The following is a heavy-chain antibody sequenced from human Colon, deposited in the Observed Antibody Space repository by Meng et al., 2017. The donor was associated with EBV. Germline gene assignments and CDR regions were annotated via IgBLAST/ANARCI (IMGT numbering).Heavy chain of an antibody. CDR3: ARRLAALDY. J-gene: IGHJ4*02. CDR2: INYSGNT. V-gene: IGHV4-34*01. CDR1: GGSFRGCY. D-gene: IGHD6-19*01. Sequence: QVQLQQWGAGLLKPSETLSLSCAVYGGSFRGCYWTWIRQPPGKGLEWVAEINYSGNTNYSPSLKSRVTISIDTSKNQFSLKLSSVTAADTAIYYCARRLAALDYWGQGTLVTVSS.